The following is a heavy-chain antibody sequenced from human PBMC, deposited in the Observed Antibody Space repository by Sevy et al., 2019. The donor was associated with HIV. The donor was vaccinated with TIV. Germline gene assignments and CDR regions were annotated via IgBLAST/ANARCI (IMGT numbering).Heavy chain of an antibody. CDR2: IWYDGSNK. V-gene: IGHV3-33*01. CDR1: GFTFSSYG. Sequence: GGSLRLSCAASGFTFSSYGMHWVRQAPGKGLEWVAVIWYDGSNKYYADSVKGRFTISRDNSKNTLYLQMNSLRAEDTAVYYCARDGAVAAAYGMDVWGQGTTVTVSS. D-gene: IGHD6-19*01. J-gene: IGHJ6*02. CDR3: ARDGAVAAAYGMDV.